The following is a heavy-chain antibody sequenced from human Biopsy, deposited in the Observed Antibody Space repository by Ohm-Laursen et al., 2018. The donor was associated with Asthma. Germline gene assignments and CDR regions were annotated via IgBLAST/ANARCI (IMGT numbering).Heavy chain of an antibody. Sequence: QTLSLTCAVSGDSIDSGDYSWTWIRQSPGVGLEWIGYIYRNGDTYYNPTLKNRVTISIDRSKNQFSLRLNSVTAADTAVYSCARLRIEGTSPYYFDYWGQGSLVTVSS. CDR3: ARLRIEGTSPYYFDY. CDR1: GDSIDSGDYS. CDR2: IYRNGDT. V-gene: IGHV4-30-2*06. J-gene: IGHJ4*02. D-gene: IGHD2/OR15-2a*01.